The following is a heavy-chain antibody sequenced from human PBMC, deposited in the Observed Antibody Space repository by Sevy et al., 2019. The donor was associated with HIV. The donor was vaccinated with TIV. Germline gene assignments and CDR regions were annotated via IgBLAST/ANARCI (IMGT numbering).Heavy chain of an antibody. V-gene: IGHV3-15*01. CDR3: TTDAGMIPWYALQH. D-gene: IGHD2-8*01. Sequence: GGSLRLSCAASGFSFTDALMRWVRQAPGQGLEWIGRIKSNIDGGTADYAAAVRGRFTISRDDSKNAVYLQLNSLKTEDTAVYYCTTDAGMIPWYALQHWGRGTLVTVSS. CDR2: IKSNIDGGTA. J-gene: IGHJ1*01. CDR1: GFSFTDAL.